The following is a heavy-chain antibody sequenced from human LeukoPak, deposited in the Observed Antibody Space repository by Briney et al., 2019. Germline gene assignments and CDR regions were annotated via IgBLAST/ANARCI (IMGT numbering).Heavy chain of an antibody. J-gene: IGHJ6*02. V-gene: IGHV5-10-1*01. CDR1: GYSFTSYW. Sequence: GESLKISCKGSGYSFTSYWISWVRQLPGKGLEWMGRIDPSDSYTNYSPSFQGHVTISADKSISTAYLQWSSLKASDTAMYYCARLIAAGSDYYYYYGMDVWGQGTTVTVSS. CDR3: ARLIAAGSDYYYYYGMDV. D-gene: IGHD6-13*01. CDR2: IDPSDSYT.